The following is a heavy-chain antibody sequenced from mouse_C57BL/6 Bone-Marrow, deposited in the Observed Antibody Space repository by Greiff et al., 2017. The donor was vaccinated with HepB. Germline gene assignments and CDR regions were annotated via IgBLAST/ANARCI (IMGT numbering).Heavy chain of an antibody. CDR3: ARRGYYYAMDY. Sequence: EVQLKESGGDLVKPGGSLKLSCAASGFTFSSYGMSWVRQTPDKRLEWVATISSGGSYTYYPDSVKGRFTISRDNAKNTLYLQMSSLKSGDTAMYYCARRGYYYAMDYWGQGTSVTVSS. CDR2: ISSGGSYT. J-gene: IGHJ4*01. V-gene: IGHV5-6*01. CDR1: GFTFSSYG.